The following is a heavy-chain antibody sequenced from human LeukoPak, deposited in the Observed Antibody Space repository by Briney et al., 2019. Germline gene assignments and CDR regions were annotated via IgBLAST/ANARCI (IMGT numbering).Heavy chain of an antibody. CDR3: ARTTEGYCSGGSCYYYYYYMDV. Sequence: SETLSLTCTVSGGSISNYYWSWIRQPPGKGLEWIGYIHYSWSTSYNPSLKSRVTISVDTSKNQFSLKLRFVTPADTAVYYCARTTEGYCSGGSCYYYYYYMDVWGKGTTVTVSS. CDR1: GGSISNYY. J-gene: IGHJ6*03. V-gene: IGHV4-59*01. CDR2: IHYSWST. D-gene: IGHD2-15*01.